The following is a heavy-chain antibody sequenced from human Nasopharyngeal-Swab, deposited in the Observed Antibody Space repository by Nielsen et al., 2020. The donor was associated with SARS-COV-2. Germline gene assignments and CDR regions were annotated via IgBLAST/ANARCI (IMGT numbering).Heavy chain of an antibody. CDR2: VYYSGST. J-gene: IGHJ5*02. Sequence: SQTLSLTCTVSGGSISSSSYYWGWIRQPPGTGLEWRGSVYYSGSTYYNPSLKSRVTISVYTSKNQFSLKLRSVTAEETEGEEGERKEEERRGDDDWFDTWGQGTLVTVSS. CDR1: GGSISSSSYY. V-gene: IGHV4-39*01. CDR3: ERKEEERRGDDDWFDT. D-gene: IGHD3-16*01.